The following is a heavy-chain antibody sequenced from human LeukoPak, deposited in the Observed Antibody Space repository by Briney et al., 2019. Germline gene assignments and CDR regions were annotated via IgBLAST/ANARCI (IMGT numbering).Heavy chain of an antibody. Sequence: SETLSLTCTVSGYSISSGYYWGWIRQPPGKGLEWIGSIYHSGSTYYNPSLKSRVTISVDTSKNQFSLKLSSVTAADTAVYYCARSSGTNSGGWFDPWGQGTLVTDSS. V-gene: IGHV4-38-2*02. CDR2: IYHSGST. D-gene: IGHD1-26*01. CDR3: ARSSGTNSGGWFDP. CDR1: GYSISSGYY. J-gene: IGHJ5*02.